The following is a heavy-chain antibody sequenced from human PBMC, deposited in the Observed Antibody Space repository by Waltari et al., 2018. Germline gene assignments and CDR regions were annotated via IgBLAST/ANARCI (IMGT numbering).Heavy chain of an antibody. V-gene: IGHV1-18*01. CDR2: ITGYNKRT. D-gene: IGHD4-4*01. Sequence: QVLLVQSGAEFKEPGASVKVSCRTSGYSFGSFGIGWVRQVPGKGLEWMGGITGYNKRTVYAEKFQGRVTMTRDTSTTTAHMELRALTSGDTAVYFCARGRTVRTYDYFDSWGQGTLVTVSS. CDR1: GYSFGSFG. J-gene: IGHJ4*02. CDR3: ARGRTVRTYDYFDS.